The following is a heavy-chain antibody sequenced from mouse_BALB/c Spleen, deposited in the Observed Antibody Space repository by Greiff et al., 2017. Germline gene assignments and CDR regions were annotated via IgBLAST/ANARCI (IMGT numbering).Heavy chain of an antibody. V-gene: IGHV1-7*01. CDR1: GYTFTSYW. CDR2: INPSTGYT. J-gene: IGHJ4*01. Sequence: QVQLQQSGAELAKPGASVKMSCKASGYTFTSYWMHWVKQRPGQGLEWIGYINPSTGYTEYNQKFKDKATLTADKSSSTAYMQLSSLTSEDSAVYYCARYPYAMDDWGQGTSVTVSS. CDR3: ARYPYAMDD.